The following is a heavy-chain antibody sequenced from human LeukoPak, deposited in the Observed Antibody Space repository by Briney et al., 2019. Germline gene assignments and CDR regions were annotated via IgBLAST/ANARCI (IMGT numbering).Heavy chain of an antibody. Sequence: GGSLRLSCAASGVTFSSYWMHWVRQAPGKGLEWVALIRYDGNDKYYVDSVKGRFTISRDNSKNTLYLQMNSLRGEDTAVYYCEKDRIAVRPGWFDPWGQGTLVTVSS. CDR1: GVTFSSYW. D-gene: IGHD6-6*01. V-gene: IGHV3-30*02. CDR3: EKDRIAVRPGWFDP. J-gene: IGHJ5*02. CDR2: IRYDGNDK.